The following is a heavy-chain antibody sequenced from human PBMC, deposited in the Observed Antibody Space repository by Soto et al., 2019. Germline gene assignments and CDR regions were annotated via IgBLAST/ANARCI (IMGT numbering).Heavy chain of an antibody. J-gene: IGHJ2*01. CDR1: GFTFSSYA. CDR3: VGDPSRGKGWAGYLDL. Sequence: GGSLRLSCAASGFTFSSYAMSWVRQAPGKGLEWVSAISGSGVSTYYTDSVKGRFTISRDNSKSTLYLQMNSLRAEDTAVYYRVGDPSRGKGWAGYLDLGGRGTLVTVSS. D-gene: IGHD3-16*01. V-gene: IGHV3-23*01. CDR2: ISGSGVST.